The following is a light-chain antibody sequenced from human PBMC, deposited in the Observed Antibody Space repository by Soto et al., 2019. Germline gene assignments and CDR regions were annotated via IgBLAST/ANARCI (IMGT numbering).Light chain of an antibody. V-gene: IGLV2-23*01. J-gene: IGLJ3*02. Sequence: QSVLTQPASVSGSPGQSITISCTGTSSDVGSYNLVSWYQQHPGKAPKLMIYEGSKRPSGVSNRFSGSKSGNTASLTISGLQAEDEADYYCCSYESSSTWVFGGGTKVTVL. CDR1: SSDVGSYNL. CDR2: EGS. CDR3: CSYESSSTWV.